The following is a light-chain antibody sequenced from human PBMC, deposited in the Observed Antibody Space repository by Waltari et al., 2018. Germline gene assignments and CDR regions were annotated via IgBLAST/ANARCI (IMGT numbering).Light chain of an antibody. Sequence: QSALTQPASVSGSPGQSITISCTGTSSDVGGYNYVSWYQQHPGKAPKLMIYEVSKRPSGVSNRFSGSKSGNTASLTISGLQAEDEADYYCSSYTSSNTLVFGGGTKVTVL. J-gene: IGLJ3*02. CDR2: EVS. CDR1: SSDVGGYNY. V-gene: IGLV2-14*01. CDR3: SSYTSSNTLV.